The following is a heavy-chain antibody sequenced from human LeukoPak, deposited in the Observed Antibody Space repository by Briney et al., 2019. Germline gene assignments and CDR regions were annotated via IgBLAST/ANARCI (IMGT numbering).Heavy chain of an antibody. Sequence: ASVKVSCKASGYTFTGYYMHWVRQAPGQGLEWMGWINPNSGNTGYAQKFQGRVTMTRNTSISTAYMELSSLRSEDTAVYYCARVRGYYYMDVWGKGTTVTISS. V-gene: IGHV1-8*02. CDR1: GYTFTGYY. CDR2: INPNSGNT. CDR3: ARVRGYYYMDV. J-gene: IGHJ6*03.